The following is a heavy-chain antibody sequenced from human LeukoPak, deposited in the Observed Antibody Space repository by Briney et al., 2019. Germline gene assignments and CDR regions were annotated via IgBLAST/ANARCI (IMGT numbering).Heavy chain of an antibody. CDR2: INHSGST. CDR1: GGSFSGYY. Sequence: PSETLSLTCAVYGGSFSGYYWSWIRQPPGKGLEWIGEINHSGSTNYNPSLKSRVTISVDTSKNQFSLKLSSVTAADTAVYYCARGFGASWLAFDYWGQGTLVTVSS. J-gene: IGHJ4*02. D-gene: IGHD6-19*01. CDR3: ARGFGASWLAFDY. V-gene: IGHV4-34*01.